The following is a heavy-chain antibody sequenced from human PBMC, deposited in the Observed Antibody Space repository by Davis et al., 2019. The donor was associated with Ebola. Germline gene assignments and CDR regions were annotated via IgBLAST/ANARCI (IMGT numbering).Heavy chain of an antibody. V-gene: IGHV1-3*04. CDR1: GYTFAGYY. CDR3: ARNEDV. CDR2: INTGNGDT. Sequence: ASVKVSCKTSGYTFAGYYMHWVHQAPGQGLEWMGWINTGNGDTRYSRKFQDRVTITRDTSASTAYMELYSLRSEDTAVYYCARNEDVWGQGTTVTVSS. J-gene: IGHJ6*02.